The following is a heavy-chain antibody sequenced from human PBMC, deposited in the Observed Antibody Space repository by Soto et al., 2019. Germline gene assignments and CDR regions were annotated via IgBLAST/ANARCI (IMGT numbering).Heavy chain of an antibody. Sequence: QVQLVESGGGVVQPGKSLRLSCAASGFTFSSYAMHWVRQAPGKGLEWVALISYDESNKYYADSVKGRFTISRDNSKNTLHLQMNSLRAEDTAVYYCARDITRFGELLYYRGQGTLVTVSS. J-gene: IGHJ4*02. CDR2: ISYDESNK. V-gene: IGHV3-30-3*01. CDR3: ARDITRFGELLYY. CDR1: GFTFSSYA. D-gene: IGHD3-10*01.